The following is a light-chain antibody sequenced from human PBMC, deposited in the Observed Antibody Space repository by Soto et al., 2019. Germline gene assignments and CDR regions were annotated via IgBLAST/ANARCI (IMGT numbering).Light chain of an antibody. J-gene: IGKJ1*01. CDR3: QKYYSYPRK. CDR2: AVS. V-gene: IGKV3-15*01. Sequence: EVLMTQSPATLSVAPGEGATLSCRASQNVNSKLAWYQQKLGQAPRLLIYAVSTRATGVPARFSGSGSGTEFTLTISCLQSEDFATYYCQKYYSYPRKFGQGTKVDIK. CDR1: QNVNSK.